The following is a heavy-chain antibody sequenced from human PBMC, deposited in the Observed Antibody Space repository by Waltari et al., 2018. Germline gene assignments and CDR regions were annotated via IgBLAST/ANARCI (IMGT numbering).Heavy chain of an antibody. J-gene: IGHJ4*02. CDR3: ARDGGSYFRWYYFGY. CDR2: IDYGGST. V-gene: IGHV4-59*11. Sequence: QVQLQESGPGLVKPSETLSLTCTVSGGSISSHYWSWIRQPPGKGLEWIGYIDYGGSTNYNPSLKSRVTISVDTSKNQFSLKLSAVTAADTAVYYCARDGGSYFRWYYFGYGGQGTPVTVSS. D-gene: IGHD1-26*01. CDR1: GGSISSHY.